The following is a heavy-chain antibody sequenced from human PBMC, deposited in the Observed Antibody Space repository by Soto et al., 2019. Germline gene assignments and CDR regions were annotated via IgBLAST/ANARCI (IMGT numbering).Heavy chain of an antibody. CDR3: ARDLGGDYAYYYYMDV. CDR1: GFTFSSYS. V-gene: IGHV3-48*01. Sequence: GGSLRLSCAASGFTFSSYSMNWVRQAPGKGLEWVSYISSSNSTIYYADSVKGRFTISRDNAKNSLYLQMNSLRAEDTAVYYCARDLGGDYAYYYYMDVWGKGTTVTVSS. J-gene: IGHJ6*03. CDR2: ISSSNSTI. D-gene: IGHD4-17*01.